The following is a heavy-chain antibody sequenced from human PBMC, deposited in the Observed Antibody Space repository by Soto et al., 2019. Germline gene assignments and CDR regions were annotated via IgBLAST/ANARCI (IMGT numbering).Heavy chain of an antibody. CDR1: GASINSNNW. J-gene: IGHJ5*02. D-gene: IGHD1-1*01. V-gene: IGHV4-4*02. CDR2: VFRSGST. CDR3: ARAVLANPYFDP. Sequence: SETLSLTCAVSGASINSNNWWSWVRQPPGKGLEWIGGVFRSGSTNYNSSLKSRVTISVDKSKNQFSLKLSSVTAADTAVYFCARAVLANPYFDPWGQGTLVTVSS.